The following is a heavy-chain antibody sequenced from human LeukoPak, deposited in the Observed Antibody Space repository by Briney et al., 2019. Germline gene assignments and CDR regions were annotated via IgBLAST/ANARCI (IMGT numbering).Heavy chain of an antibody. Sequence: GGSLRLSCAASGFTFSSYGMHWVRQAPGKGLEWVAVIWYDGSIKYYADSVKGRFTISRDNSKNTLYLQMNSLRAEDTAVYYCARVGARVYAAYYYGMDVWGQGTTVTVSS. CDR3: ARVGARVYAAYYYGMDV. J-gene: IGHJ6*02. CDR1: GFTFSSYG. V-gene: IGHV3-33*01. CDR2: IWYDGSIK. D-gene: IGHD2/OR15-2a*01.